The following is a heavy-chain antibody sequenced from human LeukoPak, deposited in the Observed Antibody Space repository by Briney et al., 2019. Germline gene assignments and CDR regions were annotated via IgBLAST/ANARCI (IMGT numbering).Heavy chain of an antibody. CDR1: GYSFTSYT. J-gene: IGHJ4*02. V-gene: IGHV1-18*01. CDR2: ISGYNGNT. D-gene: IGHD3-22*01. CDR3: ARYRYESSGYYPDY. Sequence: ASVKVSCKTSGYSFTSYTINWVRQAPGQGLEWMGWISGYNGNTNYAQKVQGRVTMTTDTSTSTAYMELSSLTSDDTAVYYCARYRYESSGYYPDYWGQGILVTVSS.